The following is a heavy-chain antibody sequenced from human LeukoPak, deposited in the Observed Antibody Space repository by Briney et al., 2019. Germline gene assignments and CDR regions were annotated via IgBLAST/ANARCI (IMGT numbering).Heavy chain of an antibody. CDR2: IGTAGDT. CDR1: GFTFSSYD. V-gene: IGHV3-13*01. Sequence: GGSLRLSCAASGFTFSSYDMHWVRQATGKGLEWVSAIGTAGDTYYPGFVKGRFTISRENAKNSLYLQMNSLRAGDTAVYYCARGSREYGMDVWGQGTTVTVSS. CDR3: ARGSREYGMDV. J-gene: IGHJ6*02.